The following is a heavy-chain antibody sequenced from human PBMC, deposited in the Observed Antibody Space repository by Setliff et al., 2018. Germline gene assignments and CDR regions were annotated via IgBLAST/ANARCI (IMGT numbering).Heavy chain of an antibody. Sequence: SVKVSCKASGGTFSSYAISWVRQAPGQGLEWMGGIIPIFGTANYAQKFQGRVTITADESTSTAYMELRSLRSDDTAVYFCARRGYYYDTSGFSPLDIWGQGTLVTVSS. V-gene: IGHV1-69*13. CDR1: GGTFSSYA. J-gene: IGHJ4*02. D-gene: IGHD3-22*01. CDR2: IIPIFGTA. CDR3: ARRGYYYDTSGFSPLDI.